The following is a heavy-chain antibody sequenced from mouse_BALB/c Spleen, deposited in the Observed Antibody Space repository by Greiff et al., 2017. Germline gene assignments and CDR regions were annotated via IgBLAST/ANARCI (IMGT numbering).Heavy chain of an antibody. D-gene: IGHD2-2*01. V-gene: IGHV2-6-7*01. CDR2: IWGDGST. J-gene: IGHJ4*01. CDR1: GFSLTGYG. CDR3: ARDGGGYDDAMDY. Sequence: VQLQQSGPGLVAPSQSLSITCTVSGFSLTGYGVNWVRQPPGKGLEWLGMIWGDGSTDYNSALKSRLSISKDNSKSQVFLKMNSLQTDDTARYYCARDGGGYDDAMDYWGQGTSVTVSS.